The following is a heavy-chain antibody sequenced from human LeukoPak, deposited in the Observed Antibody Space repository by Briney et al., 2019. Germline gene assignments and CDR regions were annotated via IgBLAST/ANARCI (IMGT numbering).Heavy chain of an antibody. V-gene: IGHV3-30*02. D-gene: IGHD3-10*01. Sequence: GGSLRLSCAASGFTSSSHGIHWVRQAPGKGLEWVAFIRYDGNNEYYADSVKGRFTISRDNSKNTLYLQMNSLRVDDTSVYYCARVMSRGVTSTPDYWGQGTLVTVSS. CDR1: GFTSSSHG. CDR2: IRYDGNNE. CDR3: ARVMSRGVTSTPDY. J-gene: IGHJ4*02.